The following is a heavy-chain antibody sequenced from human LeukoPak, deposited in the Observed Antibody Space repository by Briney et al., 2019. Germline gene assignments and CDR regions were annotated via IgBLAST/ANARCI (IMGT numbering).Heavy chain of an antibody. Sequence: SVKVSCKASGGTFSSYAISWVRQAPGQGLEWMGGIIPIFGTANYAQKFQGRVTITADESTSTAYMELSSLRSEDTAVYYCARWKRGMVRGVYYFDYWGQGTLVTVSS. CDR1: GGTFSSYA. CDR3: ARWKRGMVRGVYYFDY. J-gene: IGHJ4*02. CDR2: IIPIFGTA. V-gene: IGHV1-69*13. D-gene: IGHD3-10*01.